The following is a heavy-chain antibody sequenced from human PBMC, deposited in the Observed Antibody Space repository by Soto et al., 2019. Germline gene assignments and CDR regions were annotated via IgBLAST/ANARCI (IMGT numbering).Heavy chain of an antibody. D-gene: IGHD6-19*01. CDR1: GDSINSNYC. Sequence: QVQLQESGPGLVRPSGTLSLTCAVSGDSINSNYCWTWVRQPPGKGLEWIAEIYYSGGTSYNPSLQSRVTISLDQSTSQCSLNLTSVTAADTAMYYCARGTGWGLGYWGQGTLVSVSS. CDR3: ARGTGWGLGY. V-gene: IGHV4-4*02. CDR2: IYYSGGT. J-gene: IGHJ4*02.